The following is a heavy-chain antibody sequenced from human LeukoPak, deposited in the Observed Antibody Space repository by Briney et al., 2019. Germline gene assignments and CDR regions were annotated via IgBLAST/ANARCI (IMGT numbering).Heavy chain of an antibody. V-gene: IGHV6-1*01. CDR1: GDSVSSNSAA. D-gene: IGHD5-12*01. Sequence: SQTLSLTCAISGDSVSSNSAAWNWIRQSPSRGLEWLGRTYYRSKWYNDYAVSVKSRITINPDTSKNQFSLQLNSVTPEDTAVYYCAREGGWLRPNYYYMDVWGKGTTVTVSS. J-gene: IGHJ6*03. CDR2: TYYRSKWYN. CDR3: AREGGWLRPNYYYMDV.